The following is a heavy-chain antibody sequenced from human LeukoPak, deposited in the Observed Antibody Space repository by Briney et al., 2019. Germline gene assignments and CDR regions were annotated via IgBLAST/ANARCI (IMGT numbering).Heavy chain of an antibody. Sequence: SETLSLTCTVSGGSISSGDYYWSWIRQPPRKGLEWIGYIYYSGSTYYNPSLKSRVTISVDTSKNQFSLKLSSVTAADTAVYYCARARRRDGYNYGGGRDYWGQGTLVTVSS. CDR2: IYYSGST. CDR3: ARARRRDGYNYGGGRDY. J-gene: IGHJ4*02. V-gene: IGHV4-30-4*08. CDR1: GGSISSGDYY. D-gene: IGHD5-24*01.